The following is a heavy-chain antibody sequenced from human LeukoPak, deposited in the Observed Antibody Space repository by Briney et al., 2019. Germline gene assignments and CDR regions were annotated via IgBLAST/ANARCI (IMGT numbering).Heavy chain of an antibody. CDR1: GFSLSDYY. CDR3: ARENRYYDSIGYTRPIDF. V-gene: IGHV3-11*05. CDR2: ISPRSDD. D-gene: IGHD3-22*01. J-gene: IGHJ4*02. Sequence: GGCLRLSCTASGFSLSDYYVSWIRQAPGRGLEWVSYISPRSDDKYTDSVKGRFTVSRQNAKSSLYLQMNSLSAGDSAMYYCARENRYYDSIGYTRPIDFWGKGTLVTVSS.